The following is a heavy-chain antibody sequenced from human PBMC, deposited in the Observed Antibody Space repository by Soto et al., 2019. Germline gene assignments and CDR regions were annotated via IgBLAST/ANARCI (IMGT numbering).Heavy chain of an antibody. CDR3: AREGYNFGPFDY. CDR1: GGSLSSYY. CDR2: FSYSGTT. D-gene: IGHD5-18*01. V-gene: IGHV4-59*01. J-gene: IGHJ4*02. Sequence: PEETLSLTCTVSGGSLSSYYWSWIRRPPGMGLEWIASFSYSGTTKYNSSLKSRVTISIDTSKNHFSLKLNSVTVADTAVYYCAREGYNFGPFDYWGQGALVTAPQ.